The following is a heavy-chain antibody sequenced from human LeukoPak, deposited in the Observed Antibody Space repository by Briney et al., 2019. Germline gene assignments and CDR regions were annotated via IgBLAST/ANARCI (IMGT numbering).Heavy chain of an antibody. D-gene: IGHD3-10*01. V-gene: IGHV3-9*01. CDR2: ISWNSGSI. CDR1: GFTFDDYA. J-gene: IGHJ5*02. CDR3: AKDPVGSGHLSNWFDP. Sequence: GGSLRLSCAASGFTFDDYAMHWVRQAPGKGLEWVSGISWNSGSIGYADSVKGRFTISRDNAKNSLYLQMHSLRAEDTALYYCAKDPVGSGHLSNWFDPWGQGTLVTVSS.